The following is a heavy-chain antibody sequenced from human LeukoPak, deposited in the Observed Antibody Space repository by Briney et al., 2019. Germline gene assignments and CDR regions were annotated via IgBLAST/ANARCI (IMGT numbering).Heavy chain of an antibody. CDR2: IKRKTDGGTT. CDR1: GFTFSNAW. J-gene: IGHJ4*02. V-gene: IGHV3-15*07. D-gene: IGHD6-19*01. CDR3: TTGPGLLIAVAGGTRDY. Sequence: GGSLRLSCAASGFTFSNAWMNWVRQAPGKGLEWVGRIKRKTDGGTTDYAAPVKGRFTISRDDSKNTLYLQMNSLKTEDTAVYYCTTGPGLLIAVAGGTRDYWGQGTLVTVSS.